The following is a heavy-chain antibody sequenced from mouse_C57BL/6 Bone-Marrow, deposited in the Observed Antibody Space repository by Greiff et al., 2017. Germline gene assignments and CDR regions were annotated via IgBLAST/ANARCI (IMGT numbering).Heavy chain of an antibody. CDR1: GYTFTNYW. CDR3: ARGWLLRFFDY. V-gene: IGHV1-63*01. D-gene: IGHD2-3*01. J-gene: IGHJ2*01. CDR2: IYPGGGYT. Sequence: QVQLQQSGAELVRPGTSVKMSCKASGYTFTNYWIGWAKQRPGHGLEWIGDIYPGGGYTNYNEKFKSKATLTVDKSSSTAYMQLSSLTSEDSAVYYCARGWLLRFFDYWGQGTTLTVSS.